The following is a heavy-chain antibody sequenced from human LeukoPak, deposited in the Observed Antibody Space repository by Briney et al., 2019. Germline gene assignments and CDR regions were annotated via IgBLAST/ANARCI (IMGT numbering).Heavy chain of an antibody. J-gene: IGHJ1*01. D-gene: IGHD3-3*01. V-gene: IGHV4-39*07. Sequence: SQTLSLTCTVSGGSISSGSYYWSWIRQPPGKGLEWIGEINHSGSTNYNPSLKSRVTISVDTSKNQFSLKLSSVTAADTAVYYCARSPFWSGAYPRRYFQHWGQGTLVTVSS. CDR1: GGSISSGSYY. CDR2: INHSGST. CDR3: ARSPFWSGAYPRRYFQH.